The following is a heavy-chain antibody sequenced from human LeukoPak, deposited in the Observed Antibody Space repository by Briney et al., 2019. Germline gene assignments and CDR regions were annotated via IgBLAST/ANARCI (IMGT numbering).Heavy chain of an antibody. CDR1: GFTFSPYW. Sequence: GGSLRLSCAASGFTFSPYWMSWVRQAPGKGLEWVATIKEDGSEEYYVDSVKGRFTISRDNAKNSLYLQMSSLRAKDTAVYYCARLAPYYGTGIIWGQGTVVTVSS. CDR3: ARLAPYYGTGII. D-gene: IGHD3-10*01. V-gene: IGHV3-7*01. CDR2: IKEDGSEE. J-gene: IGHJ3*02.